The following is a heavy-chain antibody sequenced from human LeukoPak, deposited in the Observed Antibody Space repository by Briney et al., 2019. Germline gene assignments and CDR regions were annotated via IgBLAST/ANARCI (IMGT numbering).Heavy chain of an antibody. Sequence: ASVKVSCKASVYTFTSYDINWVRQATGQGLEWMGWMNPNSGNTGYAQKFQGRVTITRNTSISTAYMELSSLRSEDTAVYYCAREVYYDSSGYYNWGQGTLVTVSS. CDR2: MNPNSGNT. V-gene: IGHV1-8*03. D-gene: IGHD3-22*01. CDR1: VYTFTSYD. CDR3: AREVYYDSSGYYN. J-gene: IGHJ4*02.